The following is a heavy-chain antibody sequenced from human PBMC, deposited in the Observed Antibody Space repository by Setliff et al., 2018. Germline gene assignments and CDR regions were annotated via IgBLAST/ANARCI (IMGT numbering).Heavy chain of an antibody. CDR2: ISSSSSYT. D-gene: IGHD7-27*01. J-gene: IGHJ4*02. Sequence: GGSLRLSCAASGFTFSDYYMSWIRQAPGKGLEWVSYISSSSSYTNYADSLKGRFTISRDNVKNSLFLQMNSLRAEDTAVYYCVRDLHWGFDYWGLGTLVTVS. CDR3: VRDLHWGFDY. V-gene: IGHV3-11*06. CDR1: GFTFSDYY.